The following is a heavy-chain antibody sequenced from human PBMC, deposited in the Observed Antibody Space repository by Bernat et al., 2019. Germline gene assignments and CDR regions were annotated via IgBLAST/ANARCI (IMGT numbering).Heavy chain of an antibody. CDR2: ISNDGRNK. J-gene: IGHJ4*02. D-gene: IGHD6-13*01. CDR3: AKERDSSNWYGGGFDY. V-gene: IGHV3-30*18. Sequence: QVQLVESGGGVVQPGRSLRLSCAASGFTFSSYGMHWVRQAPGKGLEWVAVISNDGRNKYYADSVKARLTISRENSQNTLYLQMNSLRVEDTAVYYCAKERDSSNWYGGGFDYWGQGTLVTVSS. CDR1: GFTFSSYG.